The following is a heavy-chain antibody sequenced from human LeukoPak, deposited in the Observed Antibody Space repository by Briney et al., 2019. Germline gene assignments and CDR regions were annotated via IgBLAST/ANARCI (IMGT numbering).Heavy chain of an antibody. V-gene: IGHV3-48*03. D-gene: IGHD2-2*01. CDR1: GFTFSIYE. Sequence: GGSLRLSCAASGFTFSIYEMNWVRQAPGKGLEWVSYIASSGSRTYYADSVKGRFTISRDSAKNSLYLQMNSLRAEDTAVYYCAREDASAIDYWGQGSLVTVSS. CDR3: AREDASAIDY. J-gene: IGHJ4*02. CDR2: IASSGSRT.